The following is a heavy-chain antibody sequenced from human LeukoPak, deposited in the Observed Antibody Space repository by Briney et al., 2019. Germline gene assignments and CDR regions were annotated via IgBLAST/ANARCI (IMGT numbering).Heavy chain of an antibody. Sequence: GASVKVSCKASGYTFTSYGINWVRQAPGQGLEWMGGIIPIFGTTNYAQKFQDRVTITADKSTSTAYMELSSLRSEDTAVYYCARVVGLTGYSSSWYSGYYYMDVWGKGTTVTVSS. J-gene: IGHJ6*03. CDR1: GYTFTSYG. CDR2: IIPIFGTT. CDR3: ARVVGLTGYSSSWYSGYYYMDV. D-gene: IGHD6-13*01. V-gene: IGHV1-69*06.